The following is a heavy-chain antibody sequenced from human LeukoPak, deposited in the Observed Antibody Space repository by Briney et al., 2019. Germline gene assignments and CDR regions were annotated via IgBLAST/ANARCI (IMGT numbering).Heavy chain of an antibody. Sequence: GGSLRLSCAASGFTFSSYAMNWVRQAPGKGLEWVSGISGSGGSTNYADSVKGRFTISRDSSKNTLYLQMNSLRAEDTAVYYCAKVSNYYYYYGMDVWGQGTTVTVSS. CDR1: GFTFSSYA. CDR3: AKVSNYYYYYGMDV. J-gene: IGHJ6*02. CDR2: ISGSGGST. V-gene: IGHV3-23*01.